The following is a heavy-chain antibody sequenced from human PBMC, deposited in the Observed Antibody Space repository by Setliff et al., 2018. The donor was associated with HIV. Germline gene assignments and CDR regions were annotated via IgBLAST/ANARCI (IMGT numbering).Heavy chain of an antibody. CDR2: LYYNVNN. CDR1: GVSISCQY. D-gene: IGHD4-4*01. Sequence: SETLSLTCAVSGVSISCQYWSWIRQPPGKGLEWIGFLYYNVNNNYNPSLKSRVSISVDTSKNQFSLRLSSVTAADTAVYYCTRGGSMTTLTTWGQGTLVTVSS. CDR3: TRGGSMTTLTT. J-gene: IGHJ4*02. V-gene: IGHV4-59*11.